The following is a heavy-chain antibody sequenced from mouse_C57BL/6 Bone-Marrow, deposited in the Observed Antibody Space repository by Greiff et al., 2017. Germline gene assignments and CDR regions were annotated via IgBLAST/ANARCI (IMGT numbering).Heavy chain of an antibody. D-gene: IGHD1-1*01. Sequence: EVQLQQSGPELVKPGASVKIPCKASGYTFTDYNMDWVKQSNGKSLEWIGDINPNHGGTISNQKFKGKATLTVDKSSSTAYMELRSLTSEDTAVYYCARGIDNYYGSIYGYFDVWGTGTTVTVSS. CDR2: INPNHGGT. J-gene: IGHJ1*03. V-gene: IGHV1-18*01. CDR1: GYTFTDYN. CDR3: ARGIDNYYGSIYGYFDV.